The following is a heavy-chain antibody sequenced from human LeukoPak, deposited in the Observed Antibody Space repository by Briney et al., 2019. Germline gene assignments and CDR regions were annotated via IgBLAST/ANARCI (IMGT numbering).Heavy chain of an antibody. Sequence: SETLSLTCTVSGGSINTYWWSWLRQPPGKGLEWIGYISYSGETNYNPSFKGRVTISLDTSKNQFSLRLRSVTAADTAVYYCARHTFARPFDYWGQGTLVTVSS. CDR1: GGSINTYW. CDR3: ARHTFARPFDY. V-gene: IGHV4-59*08. D-gene: IGHD6-6*01. J-gene: IGHJ4*02. CDR2: ISYSGET.